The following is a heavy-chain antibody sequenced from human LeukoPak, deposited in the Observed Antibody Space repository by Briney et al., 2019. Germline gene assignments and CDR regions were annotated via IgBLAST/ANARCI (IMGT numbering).Heavy chain of an antibody. D-gene: IGHD2-15*01. J-gene: IGHJ4*02. CDR3: ARGKRRYCSGGSCYSPPYYFDY. CDR1: GGSFSGYY. Sequence: PSETLSLTCAVYGGSFSGYYWSWIRQPPGKGLEWIGEINQSGSTDYNPSLKSRVTISVDTSKNQFSLKLSSVTAADTAVYYCARGKRRYCSGGSCYSPPYYFDYWGQGTLVTVSS. V-gene: IGHV4-34*01. CDR2: INQSGST.